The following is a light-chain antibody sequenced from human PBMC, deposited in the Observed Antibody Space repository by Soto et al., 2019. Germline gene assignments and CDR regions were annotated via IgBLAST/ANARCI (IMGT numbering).Light chain of an antibody. CDR1: NSHIGNNY. V-gene: IGLV1-51*01. J-gene: IGLJ1*01. CDR2: DNN. Sequence: QSVLKRPPPVSAAPGQKVTISLSGNNSHIGNNYVSWYQQLPGTAPKLLIYDNNKRPSGIPDRFSGSKSGTSATLGITGLQTGDEADYCCGTWDSSLSVGVFGTGTKVTVL. CDR3: GTWDSSLSVGV.